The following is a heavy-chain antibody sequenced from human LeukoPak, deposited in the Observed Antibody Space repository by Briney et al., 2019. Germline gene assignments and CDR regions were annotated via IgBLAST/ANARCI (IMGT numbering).Heavy chain of an antibody. CDR2: MNPNSGNT. V-gene: IGHV1-8*01. CDR1: GYTFTSYD. Sequence: ASVKVSCKASGYTFTSYDINWVRQATGQGLEWLGWMNPNSGNTGYAQKFQGRVTMTRNTSKSTAYMELSSLRSEDTAVYYCASSEDRTLGENYFDYWGQGTLVTVSS. J-gene: IGHJ4*02. D-gene: IGHD3-16*01. CDR3: ASSEDRTLGENYFDY.